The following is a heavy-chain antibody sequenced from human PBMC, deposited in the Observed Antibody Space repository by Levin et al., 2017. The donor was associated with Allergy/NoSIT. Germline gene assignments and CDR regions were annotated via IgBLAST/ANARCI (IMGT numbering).Heavy chain of an antibody. CDR3: AGHPTYYDILTGFPTRFSDY. V-gene: IGHV4-34*01. CDR2: INHSGST. J-gene: IGHJ4*02. D-gene: IGHD3-9*01. CDR1: GGSFSGYY. Sequence: PSETLSLTCAVYGGSFSGYYWSWIRQPPGKGLEWIGEINHSGSTNYNPSLKSRVTISVDTSKNQFSLKLSSVTAADTAVYYCAGHPTYYDILTGFPTRFSDYWGQGTLVTVSS.